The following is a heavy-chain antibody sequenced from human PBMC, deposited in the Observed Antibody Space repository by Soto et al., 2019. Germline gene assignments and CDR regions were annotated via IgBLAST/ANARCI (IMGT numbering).Heavy chain of an antibody. D-gene: IGHD6-13*01. CDR2: INAGNGNT. CDR3: ARGWGQLAHDNWFDP. V-gene: IGHV1-3*01. J-gene: IGHJ5*02. Sequence: QGPVVQSGAEVKKPGASVKGSCKASGYSFTNYAMHWVRQAPGQRLEWMGWINAGNGNTEYSQKFRGRVTMTSDTSASIAYMQLSMLTSADTAVYYCARGWGQLAHDNWFDPWGQVTLVTVSS. CDR1: GYSFTNYA.